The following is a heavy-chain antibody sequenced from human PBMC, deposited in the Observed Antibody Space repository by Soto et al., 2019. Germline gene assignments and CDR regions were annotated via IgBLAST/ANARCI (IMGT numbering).Heavy chain of an antibody. Sequence: PSETLSLTCTVSGGSISSYYWSWIRQPAGKGLEWIGRIYTSGSTNYNPSLKSRVTMSVDTSKNQFSLKLSSVTAADTAVYYCARDPVVAPTNYYYYYGMDVWGQGTTVTVSS. CDR1: GGSISSYY. J-gene: IGHJ6*02. V-gene: IGHV4-4*07. D-gene: IGHD2-15*01. CDR3: ARDPVVAPTNYYYYYGMDV. CDR2: IYTSGST.